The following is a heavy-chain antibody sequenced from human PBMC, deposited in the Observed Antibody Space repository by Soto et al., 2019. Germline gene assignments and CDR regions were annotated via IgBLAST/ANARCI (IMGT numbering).Heavy chain of an antibody. Sequence: GASVKVSCKASEYTFTIYYLHWVRQAPGQGLEWMGVINPSGGSTTYAQKFQGRVTMTRDTSTSTVYMELSSLRSEDTAVYYCARVRVEFCGGDRSPFYVFGFGGKGTRAPVSS. D-gene: IGHD2-21*01. J-gene: IGHJ3*01. V-gene: IGHV1-46*01. CDR2: INPSGGST. CDR3: ARVRVEFCGGDRSPFYVFGF. CDR1: EYTFTIYY.